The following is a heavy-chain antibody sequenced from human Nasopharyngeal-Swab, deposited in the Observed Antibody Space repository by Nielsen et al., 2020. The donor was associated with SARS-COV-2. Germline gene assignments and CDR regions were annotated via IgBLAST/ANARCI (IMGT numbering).Heavy chain of an antibody. CDR3: ARDDSSGPGRHYYYYGMDV. V-gene: IGHV3-21*01. J-gene: IGHJ6*02. D-gene: IGHD6-19*01. Sequence: GESLRLSCAASGFTFSSYSMNWVRQAPGKGLEWVSSISSSSSYIYYADSVKGRFTISRDNAKNSLYLQMNSLRAEDTAVYYCARDDSSGPGRHYYYYGMDVWGQGTTVTVSS. CDR2: ISSSSSYI. CDR1: GFTFSSYS.